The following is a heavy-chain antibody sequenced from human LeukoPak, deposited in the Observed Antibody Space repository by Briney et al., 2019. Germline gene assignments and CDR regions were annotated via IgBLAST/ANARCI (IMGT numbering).Heavy chain of an antibody. CDR1: GGSISSYY. J-gene: IGHJ5*02. D-gene: IGHD3-10*01. V-gene: IGHV4-59*01. CDR3: ARVSYGQKYGSGSYRHGWFDP. Sequence: PSQTLSLTCTVSGGSISSYYWSWIRQPPGKGLEWIGYIYYSGSTNYNPSLKSRVTISVDTSKNQFSLKLSSVTAADTAVYYCARVSYGQKYGSGSYRHGWFDPWGQGTLVTVSS. CDR2: IYYSGST.